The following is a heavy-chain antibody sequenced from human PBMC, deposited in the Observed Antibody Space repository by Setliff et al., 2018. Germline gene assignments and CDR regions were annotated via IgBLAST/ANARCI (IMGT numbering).Heavy chain of an antibody. CDR2: IIPMFGTT. V-gene: IGHV1-69*13. CDR3: ARSFYGCFNY. J-gene: IGHJ4*02. D-gene: IGHD3-10*01. Sequence: ASVKVSCKASGGTFSSYAINWVRQAPGQGLEWMGGIIPMFGTTNYAQKFQGRVTITADESTTTAYMELSSLRSEDTAVYYCARSFYGCFNYWGQGTLVTVSS. CDR1: GGTFSSYA.